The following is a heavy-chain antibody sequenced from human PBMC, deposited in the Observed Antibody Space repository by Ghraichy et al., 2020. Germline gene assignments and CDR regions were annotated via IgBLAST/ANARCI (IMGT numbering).Heavy chain of an antibody. CDR2: ISSSSSYI. CDR3: ARDERYYYDSSGYYYSGYYGMDV. J-gene: IGHJ6*02. V-gene: IGHV3-21*01. CDR1: GFTFSSYS. D-gene: IGHD3-22*01. Sequence: GGSLRLSCAASGFTFSSYSMNWVRQAPGKGLEWVSSISSSSSYIYYADSVKGRFTISRDNAKNSLYLQMNSLRAEDTAVYYCARDERYYYDSSGYYYSGYYGMDVWGQGTTVTVSS.